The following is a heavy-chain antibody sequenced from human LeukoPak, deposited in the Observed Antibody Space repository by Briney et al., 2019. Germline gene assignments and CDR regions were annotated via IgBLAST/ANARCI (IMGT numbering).Heavy chain of an antibody. CDR2: INPNSGGT. D-gene: IGHD5-12*01. V-gene: IGHV1-2*06. Sequence: GASVKVSCKASGYTFTGYYMHWVRQAPGRGLEWMGRINPNSGGTNYAQKFQGRVTMTRDTSISTAYMELGRLRSDDTAVYYCARAVATIADFDYWGQGTLVTVSS. J-gene: IGHJ4*02. CDR3: ARAVATIADFDY. CDR1: GYTFTGYY.